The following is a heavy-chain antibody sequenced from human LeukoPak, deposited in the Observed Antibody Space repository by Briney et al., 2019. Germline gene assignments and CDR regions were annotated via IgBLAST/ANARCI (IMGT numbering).Heavy chain of an antibody. CDR1: GFTFSDYY. D-gene: IGHD3-10*01. Sequence: GGSLRLSCAASGFTFSDYYMSWIRQAPGKGLEWVSCVSSSSSYTNYADSVKGRFTISRDNAKNSLYLQMNSLRAEDTAVYYCARDIFGSGSQEWFDPWGQGTLVTVSS. V-gene: IGHV3-11*06. CDR2: VSSSSSYT. CDR3: ARDIFGSGSQEWFDP. J-gene: IGHJ5*02.